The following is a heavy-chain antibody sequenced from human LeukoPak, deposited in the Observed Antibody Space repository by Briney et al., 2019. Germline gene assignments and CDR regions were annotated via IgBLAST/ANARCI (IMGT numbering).Heavy chain of an antibody. J-gene: IGHJ4*02. CDR1: GFTFSDAW. CDR2: IKTKTDGGTT. Sequence: GGSLRLSCAASGFTFSDAWMSWVRQAPGKGLEWVGRIKTKTDGGTTDYAAPVKGRFTISRDDSKNTLFLQMNSLKTEDTAVYYCTTDVTVGGYYDSSGPFDYWGQGTLVTVSS. CDR3: TTDVTVGGYYDSSGPFDY. V-gene: IGHV3-15*01. D-gene: IGHD3-22*01.